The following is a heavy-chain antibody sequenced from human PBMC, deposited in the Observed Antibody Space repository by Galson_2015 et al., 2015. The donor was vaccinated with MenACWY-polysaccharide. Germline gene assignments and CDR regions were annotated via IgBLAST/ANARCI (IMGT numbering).Heavy chain of an antibody. CDR1: GFTFNNAW. CDR3: TTTRVTVLPS. CDR2: IKSKTDGGTT. D-gene: IGHD2-8*02. J-gene: IGHJ4*02. Sequence: SLRLSCAASGFTFNNAWLSWVRQAPGKGLEWVGRIKSKTDGGTTDYAAPVKGRFTISRDDSKNTVYLQMNSLKTEDKAVYYCTTTRVTVLPSWGQGTLVTVSS. V-gene: IGHV3-15*01.